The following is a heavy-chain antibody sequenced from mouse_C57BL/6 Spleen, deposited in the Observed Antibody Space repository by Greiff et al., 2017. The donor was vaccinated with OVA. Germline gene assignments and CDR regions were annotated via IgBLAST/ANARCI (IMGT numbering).Heavy chain of an antibody. CDR2: IHPNSGST. CDR1: GYTFTSYW. CDR3: ARKGEGWYFDV. J-gene: IGHJ1*03. V-gene: IGHV1-64*01. Sequence: VKLQQPGAELVKPGASVKLSCKASGYTFTSYWMHWVKQRPGQGLEWIGMIHPNSGSTNYNEKFKSKATLTVDKSSSTAYMQLSSLTSEDSAVYYCARKGEGWYFDVWGTGTTVTVSS.